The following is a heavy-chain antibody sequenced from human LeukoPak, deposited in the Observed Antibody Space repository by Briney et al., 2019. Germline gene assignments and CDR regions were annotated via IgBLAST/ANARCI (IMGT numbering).Heavy chain of an antibody. CDR2: IYYSGST. D-gene: IGHD6-19*01. Sequence: PSETLSLTCTISSVSISSYYWSWIRQPPGKGLEWIGYIYYSGSTNYNPSLKSRVTISVDTSKNQFSLKLSSVTAADTAVYYCAREYSSGWYGFDYWGQGTLVTVSS. CDR3: AREYSSGWYGFDY. CDR1: SVSISSYY. J-gene: IGHJ4*02. V-gene: IGHV4-59*01.